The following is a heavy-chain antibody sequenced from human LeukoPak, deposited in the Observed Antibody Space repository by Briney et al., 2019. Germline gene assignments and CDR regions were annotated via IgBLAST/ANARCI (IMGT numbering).Heavy chain of an antibody. D-gene: IGHD4-17*01. J-gene: IGHJ4*02. CDR2: INHSGSP. CDR1: GGSFSGYY. Sequence: PSETLSLTCAVYGGSFSGYYWTWIRQPPGKGLEWIGEINHSGSPNYNPSLKGRVTISVDTSKNQFSLKLSSVTAADTAVYYCARADYGLKYYFDYWGQGTLVTVSS. V-gene: IGHV4-34*01. CDR3: ARADYGLKYYFDY.